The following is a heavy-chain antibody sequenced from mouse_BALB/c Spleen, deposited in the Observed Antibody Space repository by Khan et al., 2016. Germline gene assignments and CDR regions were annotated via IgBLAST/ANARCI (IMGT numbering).Heavy chain of an antibody. CDR1: GYTFSRYW. CDR2: ILPGTDST. CDR3: ARGAS. Sequence: QVQLQQSGAELMKPGASVKISCKAYGYTFSRYWIEWIKERPGHGLEWIGEILPGTDSTNYNDKFKGKAAFTAESSSSTAYIQLNSLTSEDSAVYYCARGASWGQGTLVTVSA. V-gene: IGHV1-9*01. J-gene: IGHJ3*01.